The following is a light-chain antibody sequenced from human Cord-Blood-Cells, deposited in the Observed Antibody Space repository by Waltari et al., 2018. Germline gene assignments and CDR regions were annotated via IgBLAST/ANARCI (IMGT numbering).Light chain of an antibody. CDR1: SSDVGGYNY. V-gene: IGLV2-14*01. CDR3: SSYTSSSTLV. CDR2: DVS. J-gene: IGLJ2*01. Sequence: QSALTQPASVPGSPGQSITTSCTGTSSDVGGYNYVPWYQQHPGKAPKLMIYDVSNRPSGVSNRFSGSKSGNTASLTISGLQAEDEADYYCSSYTSSSTLVFGGGTKLTVL.